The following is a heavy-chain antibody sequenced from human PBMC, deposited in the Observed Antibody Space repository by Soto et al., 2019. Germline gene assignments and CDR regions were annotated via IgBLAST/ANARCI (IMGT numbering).Heavy chain of an antibody. Sequence: QVQLVQSGAEVKKPGPSGTVSCKASGGTFSSYTISWVRQAPGEGLEWMAGISPIFGTPIYAQKFQDRVTITADDSTMTAYMEMNRLTSEDTAVYYCARVVVGSRLSLDYWGQGTLVTISS. J-gene: IGHJ4*02. CDR2: ISPIFGTP. D-gene: IGHD1-26*01. V-gene: IGHV1-69*01. CDR3: ARVVVGSRLSLDY. CDR1: GGTFSSYT.